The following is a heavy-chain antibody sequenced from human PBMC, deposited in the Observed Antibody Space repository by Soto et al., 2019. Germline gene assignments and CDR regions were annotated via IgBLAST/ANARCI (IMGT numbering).Heavy chain of an antibody. CDR3: AKDRDLGIYYFDY. D-gene: IGHD2-15*01. Sequence: QVQLVESGGGVVQPGRSLRLSCVAGGFTFRSYGMHWVRQAPGKGLEWVAVISDDGSKKNYVDSGKGRFTVSRNNSKNRVYQQMYTLRGEVTSVYYCAKDRDLGIYYFDYLVQGTLVTVYS. CDR1: GFTFRSYG. J-gene: IGHJ4*02. CDR2: ISDDGSKK. V-gene: IGHV3-30*18.